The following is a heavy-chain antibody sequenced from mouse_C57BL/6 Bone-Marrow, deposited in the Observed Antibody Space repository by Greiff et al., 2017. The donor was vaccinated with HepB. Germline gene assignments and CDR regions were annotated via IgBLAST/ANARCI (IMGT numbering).Heavy chain of an antibody. CDR2: ISSGGSYT. J-gene: IGHJ4*01. D-gene: IGHD2-3*01. CDR3: ARLGGWLLFYYAMDY. Sequence: EVKLMESGGDLVKPGGSLKLSCAASGFTFSSYGMSWVRQTPDKRLEWVATISSGGSYTYYPDSVKGRFTISRDNAKNTLYLQMSSLKSEDTAMYYCARLGGWLLFYYAMDYWGQGTSVTVSS. CDR1: GFTFSSYG. V-gene: IGHV5-6*01.